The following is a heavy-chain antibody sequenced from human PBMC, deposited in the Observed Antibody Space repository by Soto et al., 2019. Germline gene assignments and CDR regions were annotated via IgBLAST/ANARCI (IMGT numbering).Heavy chain of an antibody. CDR2: IYYSGST. V-gene: IGHV4-61*01. D-gene: IGHD6-6*01. J-gene: IGHJ4*02. Sequence: XSLTCTVSGGSVSSGSYYWSWIRQPPGKGLECIGYIYYSGSTNYNPSLKSRVTISVDTSKNQFSLKLSSVTAADTAVYXXXXXXSXXGLVNXFDYXGQGTLVTVS. CDR3: XXXXSXXGLVNXFDY. CDR1: GGSVSSGSYY.